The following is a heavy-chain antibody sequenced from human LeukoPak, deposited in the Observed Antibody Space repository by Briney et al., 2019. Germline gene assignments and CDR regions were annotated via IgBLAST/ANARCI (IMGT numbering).Heavy chain of an antibody. Sequence: GESLKISCKGSGYNLASYWIGWVRQMPGKGLEWMGIIYPGDSDTRYGPSFRGQVTISADKSISTAYLQWSSLKASDTAMYYCARHGSITTRRDWFDPWGQGTLVTVSS. V-gene: IGHV5-51*01. D-gene: IGHD6-6*01. J-gene: IGHJ5*02. CDR2: IYPGDSDT. CDR3: ARHGSITTRRDWFDP. CDR1: GYNLASYW.